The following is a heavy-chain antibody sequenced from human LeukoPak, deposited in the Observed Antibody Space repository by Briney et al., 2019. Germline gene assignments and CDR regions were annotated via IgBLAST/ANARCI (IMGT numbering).Heavy chain of an antibody. Sequence: GGSLKLSCAASGFTFSVSAIYWVRQASGKGLEWIGRIRNKANNYATAYGASVKGRFTISREDSKNTAYLQMNSLKTEDTAVYYCTYTSSSGVVYWGQGALVTVSS. V-gene: IGHV3-73*01. J-gene: IGHJ4*02. D-gene: IGHD6-6*01. CDR2: IRNKANNYAT. CDR1: GFTFSVSA. CDR3: TYTSSSGVVY.